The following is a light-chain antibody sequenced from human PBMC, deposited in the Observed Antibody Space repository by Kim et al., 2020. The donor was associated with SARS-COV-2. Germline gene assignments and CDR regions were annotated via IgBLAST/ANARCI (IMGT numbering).Light chain of an antibody. J-gene: IGKJ1*01. CDR2: GSS. Sequence: SPGDRASLPCRPRQSIATRHLAWYQQRPGPAPRLLIYGSSTRATDIPDRFSGSGSGTDFTLTIHRLEPEDFAMYYCHQYGSSPRTFGQGTKVDIK. CDR3: HQYGSSPRT. CDR1: QSIATRH. V-gene: IGKV3-20*01.